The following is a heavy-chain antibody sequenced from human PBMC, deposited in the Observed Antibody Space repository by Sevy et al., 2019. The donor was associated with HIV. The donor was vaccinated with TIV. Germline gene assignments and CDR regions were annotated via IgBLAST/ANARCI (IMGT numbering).Heavy chain of an antibody. CDR2: IYYSGRT. Sequence: SETLSLTCTVSGGSISSSSYYWGWIRQPPGKGLEWIGSIYYSGRTYYNPSLKSRVTISVDTSKNQFSLKLSSVTAADTAVYYCARRGDAFDIWGQGTMVTVSS. V-gene: IGHV4-39*01. CDR1: GGSISSSSYY. J-gene: IGHJ3*02. CDR3: ARRGDAFDI.